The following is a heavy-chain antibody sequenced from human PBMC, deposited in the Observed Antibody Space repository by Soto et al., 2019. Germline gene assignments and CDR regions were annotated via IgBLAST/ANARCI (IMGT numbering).Heavy chain of an antibody. V-gene: IGHV3-23*01. CDR1: GCTISSNS. Sequence: PRGSLRVYCADFGCTISSNSRTLVRQPPGKGLEWVSGISGSGIRTHYADSVKGRFTVSRANSKNTFYLQMSSLRAEDTAVYNCAKEPVGPDSYFDLWGRGTLVTVSS. CDR2: ISGSGIRT. J-gene: IGHJ2*01. CDR3: AKEPVGPDSYFDL.